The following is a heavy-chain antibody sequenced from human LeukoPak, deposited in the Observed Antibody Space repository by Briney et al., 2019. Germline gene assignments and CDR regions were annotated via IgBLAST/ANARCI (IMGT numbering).Heavy chain of an antibody. J-gene: IGHJ4*02. V-gene: IGHV3-74*01. Sequence: GGSLRLSCAASGFTFDKYWMHWVRQAPGEGLVWVSQIKYDGSEIIYADSVKGRFTISRDSAKNTLYLQMNSLRAEDTAVYYCAILLGVNTPVDHWGQGTLVTVSS. CDR2: IKYDGSEI. D-gene: IGHD3-3*01. CDR3: AILLGVNTPVDH. CDR1: GFTFDKYW.